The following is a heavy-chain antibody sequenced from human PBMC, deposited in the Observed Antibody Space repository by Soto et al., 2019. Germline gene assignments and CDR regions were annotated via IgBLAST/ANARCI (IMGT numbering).Heavy chain of an antibody. CDR1: GFTFSSYV. V-gene: IGHV3-30*18. CDR3: AKVLLTYTSGWYHPRFDY. CDR2: VSNDGSNK. Sequence: QVQLVESGGGVVQPGRSLRLSCAASGFTFSSYVMHWVRQAPGKGLEWVAVVSNDGSNKDYADSVKGRFTISRDNSKNTLYLQMNSLRAEDTAVYYCAKVLLTYTSGWYHPRFDYWGQGTLVTVSS. J-gene: IGHJ4*02. D-gene: IGHD6-19*01.